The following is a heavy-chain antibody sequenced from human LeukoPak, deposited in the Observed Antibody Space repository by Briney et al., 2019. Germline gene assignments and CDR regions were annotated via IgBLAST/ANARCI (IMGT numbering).Heavy chain of an antibody. CDR1: GYTFTSYD. Sequence: ASVKVSCKASGYTFTSYDINWVRQATGPGLEWMGWMNPNSGNTGYAQKFQGRVTMTRDTSISTAYMELTSLTSDDTAVYFCARGGGGLAYWGPGTLVTVSS. CDR2: MNPNSGNT. CDR3: ARGGGGLAY. J-gene: IGHJ4*02. D-gene: IGHD2-15*01. V-gene: IGHV1-8*01.